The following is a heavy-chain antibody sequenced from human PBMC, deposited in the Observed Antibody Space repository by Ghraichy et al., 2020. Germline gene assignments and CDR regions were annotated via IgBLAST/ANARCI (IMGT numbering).Heavy chain of an antibody. CDR3: ARDRYPYYDFWSGYYYYYYGMDV. V-gene: IGHV1-2*04. CDR2: INPNSGGT. J-gene: IGHJ6*02. Sequence: ASVKVSCKASGYTFTGYYMHWVRQAPGQGLEWMGWINPNSGGTNYAQKFQGWVTMTRDTSISTAYMELSRLRSDDTAVYYCARDRYPYYDFWSGYYYYYYGMDVWGQGTTVTVSS. CDR1: GYTFTGYY. D-gene: IGHD3-3*01.